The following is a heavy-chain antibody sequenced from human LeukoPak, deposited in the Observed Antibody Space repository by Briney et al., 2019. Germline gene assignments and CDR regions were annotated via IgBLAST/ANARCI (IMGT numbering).Heavy chain of an antibody. V-gene: IGHV3-7*01. Sequence: GGSLRLSCAASGFSFGRYWMSWVRQAPVKGLEWVANIKQDGSERYYVDSVKGRFTISRDNAKNSLYLQMNSLRAEDTAVYYRARFVGGYDFWGQRTLVTVSS. D-gene: IGHD3-16*01. J-gene: IGHJ4*02. CDR3: ARFVGGYDF. CDR2: IKQDGSER. CDR1: GFSFGRYW.